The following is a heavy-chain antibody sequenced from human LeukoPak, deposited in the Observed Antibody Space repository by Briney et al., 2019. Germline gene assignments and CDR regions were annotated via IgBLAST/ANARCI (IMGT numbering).Heavy chain of an antibody. V-gene: IGHV3-21*01. D-gene: IGHD3-22*01. Sequence: PGGSLRLSCAASGFNFIDYTMNWVRQAPGKGLEWVSSITSTGRYIFYADSLKGRFTISRDNAKNTLYLQMNSLRAEDTAVYYCAKDYAMIVVVRFDYGMDVWGQGTTVTVSS. CDR3: AKDYAMIVVVRFDYGMDV. CDR1: GFNFIDYT. J-gene: IGHJ6*02. CDR2: ITSTGRYI.